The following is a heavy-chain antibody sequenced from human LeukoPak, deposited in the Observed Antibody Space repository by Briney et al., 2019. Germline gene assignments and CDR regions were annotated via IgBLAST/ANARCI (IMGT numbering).Heavy chain of an antibody. J-gene: IGHJ6*02. CDR1: GYTFTSYG. V-gene: IGHV1-18*01. D-gene: IGHD5-12*01. Sequence: ASVKVSCKSSGYTFTSYGISWVRQAPGQGREGMGWISAYNGKTNYAQKLQGRVTLTTDPSTSTAYMELRSLRSDDTAVYYCARHSGYDAHYYGMDVWGQGTTVTVSS. CDR2: ISAYNGKT. CDR3: ARHSGYDAHYYGMDV.